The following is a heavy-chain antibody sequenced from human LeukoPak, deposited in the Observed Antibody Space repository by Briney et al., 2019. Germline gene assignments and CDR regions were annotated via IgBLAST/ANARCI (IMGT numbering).Heavy chain of an antibody. Sequence: WASVKVSCKASGYTFTGYYMHWVRQAPGQGLEWMGWINPNSGGTNYAQKFQGRVTMTRDTSISTAYMELSRLRSDDTAVYYCARSSPESVVTPQYFQHWGQGTLVTVSS. CDR2: INPNSGGT. CDR1: GYTFTGYY. J-gene: IGHJ1*01. CDR3: ARSSPESVVTPQYFQH. D-gene: IGHD4-23*01. V-gene: IGHV1-2*02.